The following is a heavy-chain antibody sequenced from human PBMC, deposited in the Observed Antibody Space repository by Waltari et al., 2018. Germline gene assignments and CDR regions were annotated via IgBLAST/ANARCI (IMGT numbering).Heavy chain of an antibody. D-gene: IGHD6-19*01. V-gene: IGHV3-30*02. CDR1: GFTFSSYG. Sequence: QVQLVESGGGVVQPGGSLRLSCAASGFTFSSYGMHWVRQAPGKGLEWVAFIRFYGSNKYYADSVKGRFTISRDNSKNTLYLQMNSLRAEDTAVYYCAKNGYSSGWYDYWGQGTLVTVSS. J-gene: IGHJ4*02. CDR2: IRFYGSNK. CDR3: AKNGYSSGWYDY.